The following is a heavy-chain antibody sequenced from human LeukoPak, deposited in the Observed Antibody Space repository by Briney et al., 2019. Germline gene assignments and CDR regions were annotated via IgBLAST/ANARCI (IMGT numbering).Heavy chain of an antibody. CDR1: GFTFSSYS. CDR3: ARGSPLYSYGMDV. D-gene: IGHD3-16*02. J-gene: IGHJ6*04. CDR2: ISSSSSTI. Sequence: GGSLRLSCAASGFTFSSYSMNWVRQAPGKGLEWVSYISSSSSTIYYADSVKGRFTISRDNAKNSLHLQMNSLRAEDTAVYYCARGSPLYSYGMDVWGKGTTVTVSS. V-gene: IGHV3-48*01.